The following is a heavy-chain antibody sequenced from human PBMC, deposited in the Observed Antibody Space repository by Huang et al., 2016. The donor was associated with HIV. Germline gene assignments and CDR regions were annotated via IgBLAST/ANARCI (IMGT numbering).Heavy chain of an antibody. CDR2: IYYKGST. CDR1: GGSIRSSDYH. Sequence: QLLLQESDPGLVKPSEALALTCAVSGGSIRSSDYHWGWIRQPPGKGLEWIGSIYYKGSTHYSPALKSRGTIAGDTSKNLFFLNLTSMTAADTAVYYCARHREGPVAYYSGWGSHLNYMDVWGRGRTVVVSS. J-gene: IGHJ6*03. V-gene: IGHV4-39*01. CDR3: ARHREGPVAYYSGWGSHLNYMDV. D-gene: IGHD3-10*01.